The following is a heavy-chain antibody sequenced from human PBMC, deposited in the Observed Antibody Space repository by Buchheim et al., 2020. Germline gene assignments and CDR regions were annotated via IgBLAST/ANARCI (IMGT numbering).Heavy chain of an antibody. CDR2: ISGSGGST. CDR3: AKPLTYYDILTGWGLHH. CDR1: GFTFSSYA. D-gene: IGHD3-9*01. V-gene: IGHV3-23*01. Sequence: EVQLLESGGGLVQPGGSLRLSCAASGFTFSSYAMSWVRQAPGKGLEWVSAISGSGGSTYYADSVKGRFTISRANSKKPLYLQMNSLRAEDTAVYYCAKPLTYYDILTGWGLHHWGQGTL. J-gene: IGHJ1*01.